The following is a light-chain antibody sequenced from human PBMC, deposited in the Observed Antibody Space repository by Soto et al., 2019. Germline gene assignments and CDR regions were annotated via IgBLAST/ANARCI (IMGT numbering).Light chain of an antibody. CDR2: AAS. CDR1: QGISSY. CDR3: QQLNSYPQEIT. Sequence: IQLTQSPSSLSASVGDRVTITCRASQGISSYLAWYQQKPGKAPKLLIYAASTLQSGVPSRFSGSGSGTDFTLTIRSLQPEDFATYSCQQLNSYPQEITFGGGTKVEIK. J-gene: IGKJ4*01. V-gene: IGKV1-9*01.